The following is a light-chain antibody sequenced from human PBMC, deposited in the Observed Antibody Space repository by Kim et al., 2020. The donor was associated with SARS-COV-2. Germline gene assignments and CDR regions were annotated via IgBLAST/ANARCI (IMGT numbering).Light chain of an antibody. CDR1: QDINGW. V-gene: IGKV1D-16*01. CDR2: AAS. J-gene: IGKJ2*01. Sequence: IQMTQSPSSVSASVGDTVTISCRASQDINGWLAWYQQKPGEAPKSLIYAASTLQSGVPSRFSGSGFGTEFTLTITNLQPEDFATFYCQQSFITPYTFGQGTKLEI. CDR3: QQSFITPYT.